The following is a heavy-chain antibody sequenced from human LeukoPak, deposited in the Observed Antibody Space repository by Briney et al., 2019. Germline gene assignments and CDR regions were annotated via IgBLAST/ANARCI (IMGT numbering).Heavy chain of an antibody. CDR1: GYTFTSYG. CDR2: ISAYNGNT. V-gene: IGHV1-18*01. Sequence: ASVKVSCKASGYTFTSYGISWVRQAPGQGLERMGWISAYNGNTNYAQKLQGRVTMTTDTSTSTGYMELRSLTSDDTAVYYCARFRGWFGVNYYYYMDVWGNGTTVTVSS. CDR3: ARFRGWFGVNYYYYMDV. J-gene: IGHJ6*03. D-gene: IGHD3-10*01.